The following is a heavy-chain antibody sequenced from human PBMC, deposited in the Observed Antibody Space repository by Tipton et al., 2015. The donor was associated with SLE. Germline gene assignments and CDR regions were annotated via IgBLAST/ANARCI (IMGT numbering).Heavy chain of an antibody. CDR1: GFTFSSYA. J-gene: IGHJ5*02. V-gene: IGHV3-30*04. Sequence: SLRLSCAASGFTFSSYAMHWVRQAPGKGLEWVAVISYDGSNKYYADSVKGRFTISRDNSKNTLYLQMNSLRAEDTAVYYCASNLPPRWGFDPWGQGTLVTVSS. CDR2: ISYDGSNK. D-gene: IGHD6-13*01. CDR3: ASNLPPRWGFDP.